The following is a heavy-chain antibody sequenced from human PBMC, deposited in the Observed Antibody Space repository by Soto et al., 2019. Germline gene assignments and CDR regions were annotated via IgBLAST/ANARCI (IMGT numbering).Heavy chain of an antibody. Sequence: EVQLVESGGGLVQPGGSLKLSCAASGFTFSGSAMHWVRQASGKGLEWVGRIRSKANSYATAYAASVKGRFTISRDDSKNTAYLQMNSLKTEDTAVYCCTRPAYCGGDCYSFWGQGTLVTVSS. V-gene: IGHV3-73*01. CDR3: TRPAYCGGDCYSF. CDR2: IRSKANSYAT. CDR1: GFTFSGSA. D-gene: IGHD2-21*01. J-gene: IGHJ1*01.